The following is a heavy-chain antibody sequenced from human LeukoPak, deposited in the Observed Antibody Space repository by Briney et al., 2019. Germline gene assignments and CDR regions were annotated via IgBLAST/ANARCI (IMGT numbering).Heavy chain of an antibody. Sequence: SGTLSLTCAVYGGSFSGYYWSWIRQPPGKGLEWIGEINHSGSTNYNPSLKSRVTISVDTSKNQFSLKLSSVTAADTAVYYCARGIPGNYAGFDYWGQGTLVTVSS. V-gene: IGHV4-34*01. CDR2: INHSGST. D-gene: IGHD4-4*01. CDR1: GGSFSGYY. J-gene: IGHJ4*02. CDR3: ARGIPGNYAGFDY.